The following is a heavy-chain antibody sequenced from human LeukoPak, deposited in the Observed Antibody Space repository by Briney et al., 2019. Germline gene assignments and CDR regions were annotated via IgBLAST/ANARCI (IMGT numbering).Heavy chain of an antibody. V-gene: IGHV3-23*01. D-gene: IGHD3-9*01. CDR3: AKEGVDYDTLTGYYTLLGFDY. CDR1: GFTFSSYA. Sequence: GGSLRLSCAASGFTFSSYAMSWVRQAPGKGLEWVSAISGSGGSTYYADSVKGRFTISRDNSKNTLYLQMNSLRAEDTAVYYCAKEGVDYDTLTGYYTLLGFDYWGQGTLVTVSS. J-gene: IGHJ4*02. CDR2: ISGSGGST.